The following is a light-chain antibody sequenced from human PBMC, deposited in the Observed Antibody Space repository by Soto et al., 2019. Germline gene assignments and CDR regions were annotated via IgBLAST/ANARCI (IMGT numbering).Light chain of an antibody. Sequence: QSALTQPASVSGSPGQSITISCTGTSSDVGGYKYVSWYQQHPGKAPKLMIYDIRNRPSGVSNRFSGSKSGNTASLTISELQAEDEADYYCSSYTSSSTRVFGTGTKVTVL. J-gene: IGLJ1*01. CDR1: SSDVGGYKY. CDR2: DIR. CDR3: SSYTSSSTRV. V-gene: IGLV2-14*03.